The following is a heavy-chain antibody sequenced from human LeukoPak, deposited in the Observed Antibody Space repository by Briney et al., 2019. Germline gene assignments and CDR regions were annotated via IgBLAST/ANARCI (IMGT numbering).Heavy chain of an antibody. CDR2: INHSGST. V-gene: IGHV4-34*01. D-gene: IGHD2-8*01. Sequence: SETLSLTCAVYGGSFSGYYWSWIRQPPGKGLEWIGEINHSGSTNYNPSLKSRVTISVDTSKNQFSLKLSPVTAADTAVYYCARGRVSYFDYWGQGTLVPVSS. CDR3: ARGRVSYFDY. J-gene: IGHJ4*02. CDR1: GGSFSGYY.